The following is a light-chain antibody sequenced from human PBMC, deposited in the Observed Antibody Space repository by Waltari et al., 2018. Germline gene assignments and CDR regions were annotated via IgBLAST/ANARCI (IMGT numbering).Light chain of an antibody. CDR1: SSDFGGYDH. V-gene: IGLV2-14*03. CDR3: SSWTSSGTRV. CDR2: DVI. Sequence: QSALTQPASVSGSPGHSITISCTGPSSDFGGYDHVSWFQQYPGKAPKPMIYDVINRPSGVSNRFSGSKSGNTASLTISGLQPDDEADYYCSSWTSSGTRVFGGGTKLTVL. J-gene: IGLJ3*02.